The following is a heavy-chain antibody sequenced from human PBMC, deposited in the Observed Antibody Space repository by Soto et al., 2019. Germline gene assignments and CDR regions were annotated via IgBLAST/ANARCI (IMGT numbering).Heavy chain of an antibody. CDR3: AREYDILNWFDP. V-gene: IGHV3-7*01. CDR1: GFTFSSYW. J-gene: IGHJ5*02. D-gene: IGHD3-9*01. Sequence: GSLRLSCAAPGFTFSSYWMSWVRQSPGKGLEWVANIKQDGSEKYYVDSVKGRFTISRDNAKNSLYLQMNSLRAEDTAVYYCAREYDILNWFDPWGQGTLVTVSS. CDR2: IKQDGSEK.